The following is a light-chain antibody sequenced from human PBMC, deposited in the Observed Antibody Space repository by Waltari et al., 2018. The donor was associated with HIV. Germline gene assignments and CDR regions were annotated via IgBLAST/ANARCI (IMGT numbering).Light chain of an antibody. CDR3: SSYAGSNNLV. V-gene: IGLV2-8*01. Sequence: QSALTQPPSASGSPGQSVTISCTGTSSDVGGYNYVPWYQQHPGNAPKLIIYEVSKRPSGVPDRFSGSKSCNTASLTVSGLQAEDEADYYCSSYAGSNNLVFGGGTKLTVL. J-gene: IGLJ2*01. CDR2: EVS. CDR1: SSDVGGYNY.